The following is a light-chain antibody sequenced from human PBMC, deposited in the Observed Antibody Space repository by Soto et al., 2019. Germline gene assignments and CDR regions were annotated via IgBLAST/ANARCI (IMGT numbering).Light chain of an antibody. J-gene: IGKJ2*01. V-gene: IGKV1-39*01. CDR1: QNIIFY. CDR3: QQSYTTPVYS. Sequence: DIQMTQSPSSLSASVGDRVTITCVASQNIIFYLNWYQQKPGEAPKLLIYAASNLQSGVPSRFSGSGSGTDFPITISSLQPEDFANYFCQQSYTTPVYSFGQGTNVDIK. CDR2: AAS.